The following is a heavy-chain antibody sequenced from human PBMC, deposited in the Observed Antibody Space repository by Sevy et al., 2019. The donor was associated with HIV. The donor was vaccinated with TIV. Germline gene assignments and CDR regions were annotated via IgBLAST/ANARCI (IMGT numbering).Heavy chain of an antibody. Sequence: GGSLRLSCAASGFTFSSYSMNWVRQAPGKGLEWVSSISSSSSYIYYADSVKGRFTISRDNAKNSLYLQMNSLRAEDTAVYYCSRDTTMVRGVIPYYYYYMDVWGKGTTVTVSS. CDR1: GFTFSSYS. CDR3: SRDTTMVRGVIPYYYYYMDV. J-gene: IGHJ6*03. D-gene: IGHD3-10*01. V-gene: IGHV3-21*01. CDR2: ISSSSSYI.